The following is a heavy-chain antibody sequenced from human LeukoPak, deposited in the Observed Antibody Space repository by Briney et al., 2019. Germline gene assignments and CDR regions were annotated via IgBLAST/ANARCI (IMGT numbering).Heavy chain of an antibody. CDR2: IWYDGSNK. CDR3: ARDPGDYVGNDAFDI. CDR1: GFTFSSYG. J-gene: IGHJ3*02. Sequence: PGGSLRLSCAASGFTFSSYGMHWVRQAPGKGLEWVAVIWYDGSNKYYADSVKGRFTVSRDNSKNTVYLQMNSLRAEDTAVYCCARDPGDYVGNDAFDIWGQGTMVTVSS. D-gene: IGHD4-17*01. V-gene: IGHV3-33*01.